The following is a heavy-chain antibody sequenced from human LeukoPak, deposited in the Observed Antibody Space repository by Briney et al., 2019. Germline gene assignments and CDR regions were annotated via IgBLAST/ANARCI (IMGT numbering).Heavy chain of an antibody. CDR3: ALYGSGSNFDY. CDR1: GFTFSSYA. D-gene: IGHD3-10*01. V-gene: IGHV3-23*01. Sequence: GGSLRLSCAASGFTFSSYAMSWVRQAPGKGLEWVSAISGSGGSTYYANSVKGRFTISRDNSKNTLYLQMNSLRAEDTAVYYCALYGSGSNFDYWGQGTLVTVSS. CDR2: ISGSGGST. J-gene: IGHJ4*02.